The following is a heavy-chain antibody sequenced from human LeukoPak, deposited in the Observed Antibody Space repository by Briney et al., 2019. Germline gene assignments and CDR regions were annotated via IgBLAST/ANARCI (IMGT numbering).Heavy chain of an antibody. CDR1: GYNFSNYW. CDR3: ARRDGYCSSTRCYANWFDP. D-gene: IGHD2-2*01. V-gene: IGHV5-51*01. Sequence: GESLKISCQGSGYNFSNYWIGWARQMPGKGPEWMGIIYPDDSDTRYSPSFQGQVTISADKSISTAYVQWSNLKSSDTAIYYCARRDGYCSSTRCYANWFDPWGQGTLVTVSS. J-gene: IGHJ5*02. CDR2: IYPDDSDT.